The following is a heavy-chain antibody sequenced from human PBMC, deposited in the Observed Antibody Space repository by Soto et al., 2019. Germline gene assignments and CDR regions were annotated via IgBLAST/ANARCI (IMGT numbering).Heavy chain of an antibody. CDR2: IYYSGST. CDR3: ARDRRIGGGAEWLFDM. V-gene: IGHV4-59*01. D-gene: IGHD3-3*01. Sequence: SETLSLTCTVSGSSIRGYYWSWIRQPPGKGLEWIGYIYYSGSTNYNPSLKSRVTMSVDTSKIQFSLKLSSVTAADTAVYYCARDRRIGGGAEWLFDMWGQGTMVTVSS. CDR1: GSSIRGYY. J-gene: IGHJ3*02.